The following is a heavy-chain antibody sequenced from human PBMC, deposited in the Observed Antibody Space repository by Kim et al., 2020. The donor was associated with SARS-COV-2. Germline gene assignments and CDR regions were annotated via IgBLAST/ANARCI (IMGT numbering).Heavy chain of an antibody. V-gene: IGHV3-9*01. D-gene: IGHD4-17*01. CDR1: GFTFDDYA. CDR2: ISWNSGSI. Sequence: GGSLRLSCAASGFTFDDYAMHWVRQAPGKGLEWVSGISWNSGSIGYADSVKGRFTISRDNAKNSLYLQMNSLRAEDTALYYCASSTVTTRERNYYYYGMDVWGQGTTVTVSS. CDR3: ASSTVTTRERNYYYYGMDV. J-gene: IGHJ6*02.